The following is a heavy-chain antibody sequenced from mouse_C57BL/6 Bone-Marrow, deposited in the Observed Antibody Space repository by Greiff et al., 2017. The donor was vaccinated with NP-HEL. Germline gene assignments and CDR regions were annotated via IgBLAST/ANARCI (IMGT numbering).Heavy chain of an antibody. CDR1: GFTFSDYG. D-gene: IGHD1-1*01. J-gene: IGHJ1*03. CDR2: ISSGSSII. CDR3: ARNYYYGSSDTQGVYWYFDV. V-gene: IGHV5-17*01. Sequence: EVMLVESGGGLVKPGGSLKLSCAASGFTFSDYGMHWVRQAPEKGLEWVAYISSGSSIIYYADTVKGRFTFSRDTAKYTLFLQMTSLRSENTAMYYCARNYYYGSSDTQGVYWYFDVWGTGTTVTVAS.